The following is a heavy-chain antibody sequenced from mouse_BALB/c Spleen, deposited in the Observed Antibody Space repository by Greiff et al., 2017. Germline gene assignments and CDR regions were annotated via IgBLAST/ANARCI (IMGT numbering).Heavy chain of an antibody. CDR3: ARVYNYYAMDY. CDR2: INPGSGGT. D-gene: IGHD2-1*01. J-gene: IGHJ4*01. CDR1: GYAFTNYL. Sequence: QVQLQQSGAELVRPGTSVKVSCKASGYAFTNYLIEWVKQRPGQGLEWIGVINPGSGGTNYNEKFKGKATLTADKSSSTAYMQLSSLTSDDSAVYFCARVYNYYAMDYWGQGTSVTVSS. V-gene: IGHV1-54*01.